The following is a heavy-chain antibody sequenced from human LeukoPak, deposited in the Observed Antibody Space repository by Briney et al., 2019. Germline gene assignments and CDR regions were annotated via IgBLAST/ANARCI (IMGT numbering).Heavy chain of an antibody. CDR3: ARSSTPGIAVAGTMDY. CDR1: GFTFSSYS. Sequence: GGSLRLSCAASGFTFSSYSMNWVRQAPGKGLEWVSSIIIISSYIYYADSVKGRFTISRDNAKNSLYLQMNSLRAEDTAVYYCARSSTPGIAVAGTMDYWGQGTLVTVSS. V-gene: IGHV3-21*01. J-gene: IGHJ4*02. D-gene: IGHD6-19*01. CDR2: IIIISSYI.